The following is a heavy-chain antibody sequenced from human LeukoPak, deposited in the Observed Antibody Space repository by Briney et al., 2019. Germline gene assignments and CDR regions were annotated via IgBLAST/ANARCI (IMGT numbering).Heavy chain of an antibody. J-gene: IGHJ6*02. CDR2: IKQDGSEK. CDR3: ATEGHYSYDSSGYNPNYYYGMDV. V-gene: IGHV3-7*01. CDR1: GFTFSSYW. D-gene: IGHD3-22*01. Sequence: TGGSLRLSCAASGFTFSSYWISWVRQAPGKGLEWVANIKQDGSEKYYVDSVKGRFTISRDNAKNSLYLQMNSLRAEDTAVYYCATEGHYSYDSSGYNPNYYYGMDVWGQGTTVTVSS.